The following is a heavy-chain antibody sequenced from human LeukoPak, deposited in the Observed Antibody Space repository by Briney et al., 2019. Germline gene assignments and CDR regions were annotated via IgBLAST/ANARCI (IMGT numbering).Heavy chain of an antibody. CDR2: IYTSGST. Sequence: PSETLSLTCTVSGGSISSYYWSWIRQPAGKGLKWIGRIYTSGSTNYNPSLKSRVTMSVDTSKNQFSLKLSSVTAADTAVYYCARALGLAGDYWGQGTLVTVSS. J-gene: IGHJ4*02. V-gene: IGHV4-4*07. CDR1: GGSISSYY. D-gene: IGHD3-10*01. CDR3: ARALGLAGDY.